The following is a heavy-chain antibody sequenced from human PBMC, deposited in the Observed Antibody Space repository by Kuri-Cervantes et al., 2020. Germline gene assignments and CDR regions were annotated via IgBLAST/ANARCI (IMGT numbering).Heavy chain of an antibody. D-gene: IGHD3-16*01. CDR2: IRSKAYGGTT. CDR3: ARARGNIMITFGGYMDV. Sequence: GGSLRLSCTASGFTFGDYAMGWFRQAPGKGLEWVGFIRSKAYGGTTEYAASVKGRFTISRDNSKNTPYLKMNSLRAEDTAMYYCARARGNIMITFGGYMDVWGKGGTVTVSS. V-gene: IGHV3-49*03. CDR1: GFTFGDYA. J-gene: IGHJ6*03.